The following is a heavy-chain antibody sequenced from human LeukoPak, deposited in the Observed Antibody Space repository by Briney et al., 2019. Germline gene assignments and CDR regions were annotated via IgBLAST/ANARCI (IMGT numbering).Heavy chain of an antibody. D-gene: IGHD6-13*01. CDR3: ARVESSSWYFSHKGWANFPFDP. CDR2: IYHSGST. Sequence: KPSETLSLTCTVSGYSISSGYYWGWIRQPPGKGLEWIGSIYHSGSTYYNPSLKSRVTISVDTSKNQFSLKLSSVTAADTAVYYCARVESSSWYFSHKGWANFPFDPWGQGTLVTVSS. V-gene: IGHV4-38-2*02. CDR1: GYSISSGYY. J-gene: IGHJ5*02.